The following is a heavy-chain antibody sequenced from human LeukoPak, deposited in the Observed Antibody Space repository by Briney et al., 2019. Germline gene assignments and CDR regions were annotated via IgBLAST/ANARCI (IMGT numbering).Heavy chain of an antibody. CDR1: GGTFSSYA. D-gene: IGHD3-10*01. J-gene: IGHJ5*02. V-gene: IGHV1-69*06. CDR3: AGSPMVRGIATNWFDP. Sequence: SVKVSCKASGGTFSSYAISWVRQAPGQGLEWMGGIIPIFGTANYAQKFQGRVTITADKSTSTAYMELSSLRSEDTAVYYCAGSPMVRGIATNWFDPWGQGTLVTVSS. CDR2: IIPIFGTA.